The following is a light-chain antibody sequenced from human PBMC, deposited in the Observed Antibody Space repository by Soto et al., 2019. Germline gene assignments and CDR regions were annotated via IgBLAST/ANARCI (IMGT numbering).Light chain of an antibody. CDR2: WAS. J-gene: IGKJ4*01. CDR3: QPYYCTPA. V-gene: IGKV4-1*01. Sequence: DIVMTQSPDSLAVSLGERATINCKSIQSVLYSSNNKNYSALYQQKPGQPPTLLIYWASTRESGVPDRFSGRGAGTDFSHIIIILQAEDVAVYYCQPYYCTPAFGGATKVEIK. CDR1: QSVLYSSNNKNY.